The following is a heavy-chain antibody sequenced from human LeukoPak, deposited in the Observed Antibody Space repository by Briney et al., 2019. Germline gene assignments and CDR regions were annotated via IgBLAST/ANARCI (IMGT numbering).Heavy chain of an antibody. CDR3: ARDRLVRGVMDV. Sequence: SETLSLTCTVSGGSLRSYHWRWIRQPPGKGLEYIGSIYYTGSTNYNPSLKSRVTISLDTSKNQFSLKLNSVTAADTAVYYCARDRLVRGVMDVWGQGTTVTVSS. D-gene: IGHD3-10*01. J-gene: IGHJ6*02. CDR2: IYYTGST. V-gene: IGHV4-59*01. CDR1: GGSLRSYH.